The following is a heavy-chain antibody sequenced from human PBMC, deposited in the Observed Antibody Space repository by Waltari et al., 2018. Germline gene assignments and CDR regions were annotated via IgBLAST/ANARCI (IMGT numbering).Heavy chain of an antibody. V-gene: IGHV1-8*01. J-gene: IGHJ5*02. CDR1: GYTFTSYD. D-gene: IGHD6-13*01. CDR2: MNPNSGNT. Sequence: QVQLVQSGAEVKKPGASVKVSCKASGYTFTSYDINWVRQATGQGVEWMGWMNPNSGNTGYARTFQDRVIMTTNTSISTAYMERSSLRSEDTAVYYGARGAAAGKGANWFDPWGQGTLVIVSS. CDR3: ARGAAAGKGANWFDP.